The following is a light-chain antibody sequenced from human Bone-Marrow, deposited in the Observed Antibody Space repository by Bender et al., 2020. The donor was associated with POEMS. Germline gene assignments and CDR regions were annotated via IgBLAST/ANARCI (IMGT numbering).Light chain of an antibody. CDR2: DVS. CDR1: SSDVGGYNY. V-gene: IGLV2-14*03. CDR3: AVWDDSLNGWV. Sequence: QSALTQPASVSGSPGQSITISCTGTSSDVGGYNYVSWYQQHPGKAPKLMIYDVSNRPSGVSNRFSGSRSGTSASLAISGLQSEDEADYYCAVWDDSLNGWVFGGGTKLTVL. J-gene: IGLJ3*02.